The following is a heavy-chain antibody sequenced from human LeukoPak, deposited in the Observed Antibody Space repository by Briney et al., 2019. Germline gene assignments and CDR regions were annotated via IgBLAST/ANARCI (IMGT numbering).Heavy chain of an antibody. CDR3: ARGVTVTTLGRRDYYYYYMDV. CDR2: IYSGGST. V-gene: IGHV3-66*01. J-gene: IGHJ6*03. Sequence: PGGSLRLSCAASGFTVSSNYMSWVRQAPGKGLEWVSIIYSGGSTYYADSVKGRFTISRDNSKNTLFLQMNSLRAEDTAVYYCARGVTVTTLGRRDYYYYYMDVWGKGTTVTASS. D-gene: IGHD4-17*01. CDR1: GFTVSSNY.